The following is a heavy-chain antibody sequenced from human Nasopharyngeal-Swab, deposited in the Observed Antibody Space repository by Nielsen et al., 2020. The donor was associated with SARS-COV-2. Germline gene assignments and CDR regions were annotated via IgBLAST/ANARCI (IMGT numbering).Heavy chain of an antibody. Sequence: GSLKISCAASGFTFNKYAMSWVRQAPGKGLEWVSSISSSSSYIYYADSVKGRFTISRDNAKNSLYLQMNSLRAEDTAVYYCASLAAAGTNTYYYYGMDVWGQGTTVTVSS. CDR3: ASLAAAGTNTYYYYGMDV. CDR2: ISSSSSYI. V-gene: IGHV3-21*01. CDR1: GFTFNKYA. J-gene: IGHJ6*02. D-gene: IGHD6-13*01.